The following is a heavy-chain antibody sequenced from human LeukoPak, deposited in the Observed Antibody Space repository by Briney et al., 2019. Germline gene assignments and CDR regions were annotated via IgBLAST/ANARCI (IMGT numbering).Heavy chain of an antibody. CDR3: ATDLDSSYYYYYMDV. V-gene: IGHV3-23*01. CDR1: GFTLSSYA. CDR2: ISGSGGST. D-gene: IGHD2/OR15-2a*01. Sequence: GGSLRLSCAASGFTLSSYAMSWVRHAPGKGLEWVSAISGSGGSTYYADSVKGRFTISRDNSKNTLYLQMNSLRAEDTAVYYCATDLDSSYYYYYMDVWGKGTTVTVSS. J-gene: IGHJ6*03.